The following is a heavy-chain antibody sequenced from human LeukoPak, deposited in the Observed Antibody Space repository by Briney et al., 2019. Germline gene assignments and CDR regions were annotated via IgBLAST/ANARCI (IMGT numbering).Heavy chain of an antibody. CDR3: ATVWGDY. CDR2: INPSGGST. D-gene: IGHD3-16*01. V-gene: IGHV1-46*01. Sequence: GASVKVSCKASGYTFPSYYMHWVRQAPGQGLEWMGIINPSGGSTRYAQKFQGRVTMTEDTSTDTAYMELSSLRSEDTAVYYCATVWGDYWGQGTLVTVSS. J-gene: IGHJ4*02. CDR1: GYTFPSYY.